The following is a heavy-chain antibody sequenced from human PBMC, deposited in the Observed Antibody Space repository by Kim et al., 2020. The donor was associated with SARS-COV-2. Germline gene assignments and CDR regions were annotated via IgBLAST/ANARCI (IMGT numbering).Heavy chain of an antibody. V-gene: IGHV4-59*01. CDR2: IYYSGST. Sequence: SETLSLTCTVSGGSISSYYWSWIRQPPGKGLEWIGYIYYSGSTNYNPSLKSRVTISVDTSKNQFSLKLSSVTAADTAVYYCAGGSSITIFGVVGWFDPWGQGTLVTVSS. CDR3: AGGSSITIFGVVGWFDP. D-gene: IGHD3-3*01. CDR1: GGSISSYY. J-gene: IGHJ5*02.